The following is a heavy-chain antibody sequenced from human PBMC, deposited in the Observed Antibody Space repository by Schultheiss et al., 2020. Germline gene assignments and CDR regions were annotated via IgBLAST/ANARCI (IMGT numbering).Heavy chain of an antibody. CDR1: RYTFTGYY. CDR2: INPNSGGT. D-gene: IGHD5-12*01. Sequence: ASVKVSCKASRYTFTGYYMHWVRQASGQGLEWMGRINPNSGGTNYAQKFQGRVTMTTDTSTSTAYMELRSLRSDDTAVYYCARQGEYSGYDYSPNYYYYYYMDVGGKGTTVTVSS. V-gene: IGHV1-2*06. CDR3: ARQGEYSGYDYSPNYYYYYYMDV. J-gene: IGHJ6*03.